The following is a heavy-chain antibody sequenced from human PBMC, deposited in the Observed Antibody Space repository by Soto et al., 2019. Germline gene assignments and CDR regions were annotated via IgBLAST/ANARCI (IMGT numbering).Heavy chain of an antibody. CDR2: IYYSGRT. D-gene: IGHD3-10*01. Sequence: QVQLQESGPGLVKPSQTLSLTCIVSGGSINSAGYYWSWVRQHPGKGLEWIGNIYYSGRTYYNPSLKSRVSIEVDTSNNHFSLTLRSVTTADSAVYFCARLPSIINYPMDVWGQGTTVTVSS. V-gene: IGHV4-31*03. CDR1: GGSINSAGYY. J-gene: IGHJ6*02. CDR3: ARLPSIINYPMDV.